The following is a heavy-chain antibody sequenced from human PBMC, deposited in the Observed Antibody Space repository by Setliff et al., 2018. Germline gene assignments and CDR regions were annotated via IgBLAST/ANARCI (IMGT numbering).Heavy chain of an antibody. V-gene: IGHV1-2*02. CDR3: ARDPLPKHYDIVTGYYSAPNYYYMDV. Sequence: ASVKVSCKTSGYTFTDYYIHWVRQAPGEGLEWMGWLNPKNNDTSYAQKFLGRVTMTRDTSISAAYMELITLRSDDTALYYCARDPLPKHYDIVTGYYSAPNYYYMDVWGKGTTVTVSS. CDR1: GYTFTDYY. CDR2: LNPKNNDT. J-gene: IGHJ6*03. D-gene: IGHD3-9*01.